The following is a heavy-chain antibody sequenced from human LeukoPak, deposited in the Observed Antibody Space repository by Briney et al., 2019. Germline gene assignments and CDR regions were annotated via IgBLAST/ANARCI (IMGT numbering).Heavy chain of an antibody. CDR3: ARVDIVVVPATITYYYYMDV. Sequence: SVKVSCKASGGTFSSYAISWVRQAPGQGLEWMGRIIPIFGTANYAQKFQGRVTITTDESTSTAYMELSSLRSEDTAVYYCARVDIVVVPATITYYYYMDVWGKGTTVTVSS. CDR2: IIPIFGTA. CDR1: GGTFSSYA. V-gene: IGHV1-69*05. D-gene: IGHD2-2*03. J-gene: IGHJ6*03.